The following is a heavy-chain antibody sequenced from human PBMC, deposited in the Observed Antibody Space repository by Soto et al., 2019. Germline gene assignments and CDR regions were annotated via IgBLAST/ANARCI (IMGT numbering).Heavy chain of an antibody. CDR1: GFTFSSYS. Sequence: LRLSCAASGFTFSSYSMNWVRQAPGKGLEWVSSISSSSSYIYYADSLKGRFTISRDNAKNSLYLQMDSLRAEDTAVYYCARKPTTAIDYWGQGTLLTVSS. V-gene: IGHV3-21*01. D-gene: IGHD4-17*01. CDR2: ISSSSSYI. CDR3: ARKPTTAIDY. J-gene: IGHJ4*02.